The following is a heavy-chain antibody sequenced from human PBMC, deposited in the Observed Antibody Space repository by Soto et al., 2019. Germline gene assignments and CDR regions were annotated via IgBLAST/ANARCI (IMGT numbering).Heavy chain of an antibody. CDR2: IYYSGST. V-gene: IGHV4-30-4*01. J-gene: IGHJ4*02. D-gene: IGHD3-9*01. CDR3: AVLGGMVILKGTIDY. Sequence: PSETLSLTXTVSRGSISSGDHYWTWLRQPPGKGLEWIGYIYYSGSTYYNPSLKSRVTISVDTSKNQFSLKLSSVTAADTAVYHCAVLGGMVILKGTIDYWGQGTLVTVSS. CDR1: RGSISSGDHY.